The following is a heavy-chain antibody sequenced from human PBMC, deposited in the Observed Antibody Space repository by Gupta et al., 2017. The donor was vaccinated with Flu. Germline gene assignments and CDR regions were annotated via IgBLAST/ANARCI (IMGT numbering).Heavy chain of an antibody. Sequence: CIRQAPGKGLEWVSYISSSGSTIYYADSVKGRFTISRDNAKNSLYLQMNSLRAGDTAVYYCARGIRRGITIFGVDNWFDPWGQGTLVTVSS. D-gene: IGHD3-3*01. V-gene: IGHV3-11*01. CDR2: ISSSGSTI. CDR3: ARGIRRGITIFGVDNWFDP. J-gene: IGHJ5*02.